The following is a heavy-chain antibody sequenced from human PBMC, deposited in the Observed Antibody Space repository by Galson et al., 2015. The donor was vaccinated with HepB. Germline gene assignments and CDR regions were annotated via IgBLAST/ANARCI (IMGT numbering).Heavy chain of an antibody. CDR2: VSGSGVRT. D-gene: IGHD3-22*01. J-gene: IGHJ4*02. CDR1: GFTFSSYA. V-gene: IGHV3-23*01. Sequence: SLRLSCAASGFTFSSYAMTWVRQAPGKGLEWVSAVSGSGVRTYYADSVKGRFTISRDNAKNTVFMQMNSLRAEDTAIYYCAKTSYYYDSSGYSSPFEYWGQGTLVTVSS. CDR3: AKTSYYYDSSGYSSPFEY.